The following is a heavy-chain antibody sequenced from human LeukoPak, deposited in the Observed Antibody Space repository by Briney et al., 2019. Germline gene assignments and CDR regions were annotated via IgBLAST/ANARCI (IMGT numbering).Heavy chain of an antibody. CDR3: ARGLQAAYFDY. D-gene: IGHD4-11*01. CDR2: IYDSGST. Sequence: SETLSLTCTVSGGSIRSSYYYWGWIRQPPGKGLEWIGSIYDSGSTNFNPSLKSRVTISVDTSKNQFSLKVRPVTAADTAVYYCARGLQAAYFDYWGQGTLVTVSS. V-gene: IGHV4-39*07. J-gene: IGHJ4*02. CDR1: GGSIRSSYYY.